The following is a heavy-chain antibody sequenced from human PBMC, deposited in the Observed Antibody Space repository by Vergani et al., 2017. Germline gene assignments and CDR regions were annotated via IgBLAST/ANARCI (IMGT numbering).Heavy chain of an antibody. CDR2: TYYRSKWYH. J-gene: IGHJ6*02. CDR1: GDSVSSNSAA. D-gene: IGHD5-18*01. V-gene: IGHV6-1*01. CDR3: ARGNSYGYNYYYYYGMDV. Sequence: QVQLQQSGPGLVKPSQTLSLTCAISGDSVSSNSAAWNWIRQSPSRGLEWLGRTYYRSKWYHAYAVSVKSRITINPDTSKNQFSLQLNSVTPEETAVYYCARGNSYGYNYYYYYGMDVWGQGTTVTVSS.